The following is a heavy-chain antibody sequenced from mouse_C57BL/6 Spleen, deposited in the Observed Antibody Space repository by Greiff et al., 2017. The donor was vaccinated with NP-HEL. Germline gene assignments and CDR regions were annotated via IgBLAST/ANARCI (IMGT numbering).Heavy chain of an antibody. Sequence: EVKLMESGGGLVKPGGSLKLSCAASGFTFSDYGMHWVRQAPEKGLEWVAYISSGSSTNYYADTVKGRFTISRDNAKNTLFLHMTSLRSEDTAMYYCARDKLGVPFDYWGQGTTLTVSS. J-gene: IGHJ2*01. CDR1: GFTFSDYG. D-gene: IGHD4-1*01. CDR3: ARDKLGVPFDY. V-gene: IGHV5-17*01. CDR2: ISSGSSTN.